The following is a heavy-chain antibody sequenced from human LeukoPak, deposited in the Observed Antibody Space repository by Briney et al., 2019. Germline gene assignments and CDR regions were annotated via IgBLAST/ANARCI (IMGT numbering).Heavy chain of an antibody. Sequence: GASVKVSCKVSGSTLTEFSIHWVRQAPGKGLEWMGGFVPEDDETIYAQSFQGRVTMTEDTSTDTAYMELSSLRSEDTAMYYCATIAPGDLFDSWGLGTRVTVS. CDR1: GSTLTEFS. D-gene: IGHD7-27*01. CDR3: ATIAPGDLFDS. CDR2: FVPEDDET. V-gene: IGHV1-24*01. J-gene: IGHJ4*02.